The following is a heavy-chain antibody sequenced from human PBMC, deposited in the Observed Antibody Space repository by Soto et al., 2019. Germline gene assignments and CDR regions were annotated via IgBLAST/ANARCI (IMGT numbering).Heavy chain of an antibody. D-gene: IGHD6-13*01. Sequence: EVQLVESGGGLVQPGGSLRLSCAASGFTFSDHFMDWVRQAPGKGLEWVGRDKTGPFGYATQYAASVNGRFTVSRDDSENSFYLLMNSLKVDDTAVYYCASPKSAGDALRDRYFDFWGRGTLVTVSS. V-gene: IGHV3-72*01. CDR2: DKTGPFGYAT. CDR1: GFTFSDHF. J-gene: IGHJ2*01. CDR3: ASPKSAGDALRDRYFDF.